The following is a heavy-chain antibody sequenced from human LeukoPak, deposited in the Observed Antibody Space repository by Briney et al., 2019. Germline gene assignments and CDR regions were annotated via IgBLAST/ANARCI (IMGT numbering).Heavy chain of an antibody. CDR3: ARGPPNWGMVGY. CDR2: MKSNNGHT. CDR1: GYTFTSFD. Sequence: PVASVKVSCKASGYTFTSFDFNWVRQDTGQGLEWMGWMKSNNGHTGYAQKFQGRVTMTRDTSISTAYMELSSLTFEDTAVYYCARGPPNWGMVGYWGQGTLVTVSS. J-gene: IGHJ4*02. D-gene: IGHD7-27*01. V-gene: IGHV1-8*01.